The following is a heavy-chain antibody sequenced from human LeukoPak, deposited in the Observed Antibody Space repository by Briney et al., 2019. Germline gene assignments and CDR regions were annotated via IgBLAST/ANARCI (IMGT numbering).Heavy chain of an antibody. Sequence: GGSLRLSCAASGFTFSSYEMNWVRQAPGKGLEWVSAISGSGGSTYYADSVKGRFTISRDNSKNTLYLQMNSLRAEDTAVYYCAKTRLRAGATPWFDPWGQGTLVTVSS. D-gene: IGHD1-26*01. CDR1: GFTFSSYE. V-gene: IGHV3-23*01. CDR2: ISGSGGST. J-gene: IGHJ5*02. CDR3: AKTRLRAGATPWFDP.